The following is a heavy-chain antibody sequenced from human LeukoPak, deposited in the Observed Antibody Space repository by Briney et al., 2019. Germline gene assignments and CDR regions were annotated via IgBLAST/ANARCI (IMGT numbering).Heavy chain of an antibody. CDR3: ARVIVVVPAAPGHDAFDI. D-gene: IGHD2-2*01. V-gene: IGHV3-7*01. CDR1: GFTFSSYW. Sequence: GGSLRLSCAASGFTFSSYWTSWVRQAPGKGLEWVANIKQDGSEKYYVDSVKGRFTISRDNAMNSLYLQMNSLRAEDTAVYYCARVIVVVPAAPGHDAFDIWGQGTMVTVSS. CDR2: IKQDGSEK. J-gene: IGHJ3*02.